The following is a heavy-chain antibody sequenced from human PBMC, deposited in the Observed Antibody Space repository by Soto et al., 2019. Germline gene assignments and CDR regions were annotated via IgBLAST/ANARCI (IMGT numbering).Heavy chain of an antibody. D-gene: IGHD5-12*01. CDR3: ARVSSKVATIYYFDY. CDR2: INAGNGNT. J-gene: IGHJ4*02. Sequence: GASVKVSCKASGYTFTSYAMHWVRQAPGQRLEWMGWINAGNGNTKYSQKFQGRVTITRDTSASTAYMELSSLRSEDTAVYYCARVSSKVATIYYFDYWGQGTLVTVSS. V-gene: IGHV1-3*01. CDR1: GYTFTSYA.